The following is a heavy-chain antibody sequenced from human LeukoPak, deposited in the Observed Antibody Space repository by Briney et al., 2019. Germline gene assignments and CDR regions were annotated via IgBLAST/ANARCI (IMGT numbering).Heavy chain of an antibody. Sequence: ASVKVSCKASGYTFTGYYMHWVRQAPGQGLEWMGWISAYNGNTNYAQKLQGRVTMTTDTSTSTVYMELRSLRSDDTAVYYCARGPGIVGATVYCYYYGMDVWGQGTTVTVSS. V-gene: IGHV1-18*04. J-gene: IGHJ6*02. CDR1: GYTFTGYY. CDR3: ARGPGIVGATVYCYYYGMDV. D-gene: IGHD1-26*01. CDR2: ISAYNGNT.